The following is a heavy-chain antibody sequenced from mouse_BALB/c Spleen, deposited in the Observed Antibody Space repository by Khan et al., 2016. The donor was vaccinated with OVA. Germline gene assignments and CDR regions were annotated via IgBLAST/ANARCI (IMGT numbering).Heavy chain of an antibody. V-gene: IGHV3-2*02. CDR1: GYSITSNYA. Sequence: EVQLQESGPGLVKPSQSLSLTCTVTGYSITSNYAWNWIRQFPGNKLEWMGYISYSGSTSYNPSLKSRISITLDTSKNQFFLQLSSVTTEDTATYYCARGNYYGYAMDYWGQGTSVTVSS. CDR3: ARGNYYGYAMDY. CDR2: ISYSGST. D-gene: IGHD1-1*01. J-gene: IGHJ4*01.